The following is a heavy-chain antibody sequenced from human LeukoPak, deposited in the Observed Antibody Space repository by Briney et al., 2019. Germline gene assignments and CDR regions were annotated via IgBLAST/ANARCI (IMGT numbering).Heavy chain of an antibody. J-gene: IGHJ4*02. CDR3: ARGRAIVVHGSSSLDY. V-gene: IGHV4-34*01. D-gene: IGHD3-22*01. CDR2: INHSGST. Sequence: SETLSLTCAVYGGSFSGYYWSWIRQPPGKGREWIGEINHSGSTNYNPSLKNRVTISVDTSKNQFSLKLSSVTAADTAVYYCARGRAIVVHGSSSLDYWGQGTLVTVSS. CDR1: GGSFSGYY.